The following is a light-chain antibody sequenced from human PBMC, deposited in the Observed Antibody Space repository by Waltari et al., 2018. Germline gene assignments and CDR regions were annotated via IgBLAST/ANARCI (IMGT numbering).Light chain of an antibody. J-gene: IGLJ3*02. CDR1: SSNIGAGHD. V-gene: IGLV1-40*01. Sequence: QSVLTQPPSVSGAPGQRVTISCTGSSSNIGAGHDVHWYQQLPGTAPKVLIYGNNKRPSGVPARVSGSKSGTSASLAITGLQAEDEADYYCQSYDSSLRGARVFGGGTKLTVL. CDR2: GNN. CDR3: QSYDSSLRGARV.